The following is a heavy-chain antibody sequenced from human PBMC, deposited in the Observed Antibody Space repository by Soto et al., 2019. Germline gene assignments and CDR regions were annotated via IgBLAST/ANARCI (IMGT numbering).Heavy chain of an antibody. D-gene: IGHD6-13*01. V-gene: IGHV6-1*01. Sequence: SQTLSLTCAISGDSVSSNSAAWNWIRQSPSRGLEWLGRTYYRSKAYNDYALSVKSRITINPDTSKNHFSLQLNSVTPEDTAVYYCAREIAATGTFFWFDPWGQGTLVTVSS. CDR1: GDSVSSNSAA. CDR3: AREIAATGTFFWFDP. J-gene: IGHJ5*02. CDR2: TYYRSKAYN.